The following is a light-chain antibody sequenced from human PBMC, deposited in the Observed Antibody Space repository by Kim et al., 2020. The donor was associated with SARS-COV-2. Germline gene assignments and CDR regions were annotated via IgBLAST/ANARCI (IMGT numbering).Light chain of an antibody. CDR3: QAWDSTYWV. Sequence: SVSTEQTASITCSGNKLGDKYACWYQQKPGQSPVLVIYQDSKRPSGIPERFSGSNSGNTATLTISGTQAMDEADYYCQAWDSTYWVFGGGTKLTVL. J-gene: IGLJ3*02. CDR2: QDS. CDR1: KLGDKY. V-gene: IGLV3-1*01.